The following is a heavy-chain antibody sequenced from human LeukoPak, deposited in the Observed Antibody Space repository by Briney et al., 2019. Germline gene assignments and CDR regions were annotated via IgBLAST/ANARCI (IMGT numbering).Heavy chain of an antibody. D-gene: IGHD6-13*01. CDR3: ARGLRAAAVPFDY. V-gene: IGHV4-59*01. J-gene: IGHJ4*02. CDR2: IYYSGST. Sequence: PSETLSLTCTVSGGSISSYYWSRIRQPPGKGLEWIGYIYYSGSTNYNPSLKSRVTISVDTSKNQFSLKLSSVTAADTAVYYCARGLRAAAVPFDYWGQGTLVTVSS. CDR1: GGSISSYY.